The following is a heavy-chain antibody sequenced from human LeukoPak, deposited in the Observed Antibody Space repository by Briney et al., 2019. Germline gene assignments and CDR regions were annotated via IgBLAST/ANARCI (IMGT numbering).Heavy chain of an antibody. Sequence: SVTVSFKASGGTFSIYTISWVRQAPGQGGEWMGRIIPILGIANYAQKFQGRVTITADKSTSTAYMELSSLRSEDTAVFYCARGHQPPYYGMDVWGQGTTVTVSS. J-gene: IGHJ6*02. CDR3: ARGHQPPYYGMDV. V-gene: IGHV1-69*10. CDR2: IIPILGIA. CDR1: GGTFSIYT.